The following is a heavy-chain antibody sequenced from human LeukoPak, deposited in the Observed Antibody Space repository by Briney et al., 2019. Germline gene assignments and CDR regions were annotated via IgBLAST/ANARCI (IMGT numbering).Heavy chain of an antibody. J-gene: IGHJ6*03. Sequence: PSETLSLTCAVYGGSFSGYYWSWIRQPPGKGLEWIGEINHSGSTNYNPSLKSRVTISVDTSKNQFSLKLSSVTAADTAVYYCARTPGSSGYYYYYYYMDVWGKGTTVTVSS. CDR1: GGSFSGYY. V-gene: IGHV4-34*01. CDR3: ARTPGSSGYYYYYYYMDV. D-gene: IGHD3-22*01. CDR2: INHSGST.